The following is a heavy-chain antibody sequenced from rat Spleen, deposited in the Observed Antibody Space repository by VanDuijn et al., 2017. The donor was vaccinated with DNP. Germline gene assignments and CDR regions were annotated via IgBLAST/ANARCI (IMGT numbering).Heavy chain of an antibody. CDR3: ARFDGYSYLYLMDV. V-gene: IGHV5-31*01. CDR2: ITSSDANP. CDR1: GFTFKNYW. D-gene: IGHD1-12*01. Sequence: EVQLVESGGDLVQPGRSLNLSCVASGFTFKNYWMTWIRQVPGKGLEWVASITSSDANPYYPDSVKGRFTISRDNAQDTLYLQMNSLRPEGTATYYCARFDGYSYLYLMDVWGQGTSVTVSS. J-gene: IGHJ4*01.